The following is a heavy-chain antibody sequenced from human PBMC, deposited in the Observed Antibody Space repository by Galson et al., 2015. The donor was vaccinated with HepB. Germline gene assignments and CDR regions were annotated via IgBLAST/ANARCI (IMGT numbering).Heavy chain of an antibody. Sequence: SLRLSCAASGFTFRNYAMSWVRQAPGKGLEWVSAITPSGDNTYSADSVKGRFTISRDNSKNTLFLQKTGLTADDTAIYYCASVHPEYTSGWYRQALYYFDSWGQGTLVAVSS. J-gene: IGHJ4*02. V-gene: IGHV3-23*01. CDR2: ITPSGDNT. CDR1: GFTFRNYA. CDR3: ASVHPEYTSGWYRQALYYFDS. D-gene: IGHD6-19*01.